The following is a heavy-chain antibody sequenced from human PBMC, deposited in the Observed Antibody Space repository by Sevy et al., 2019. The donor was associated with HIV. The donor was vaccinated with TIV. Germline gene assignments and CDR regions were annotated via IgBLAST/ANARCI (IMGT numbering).Heavy chain of an antibody. CDR1: GFTFSSYA. V-gene: IGHV3-23*01. CDR2: ISGSGGST. D-gene: IGHD3-10*01. Sequence: GESLKISCAASGFTFSSYAMSWVRQAPGKGLEWVSGISGSGGSTYYADSVKGRFTISRDNSKNTLYLQMNRLRAEDTAVYYCARVAGSGTYYSGDFDYWGQGTLVTVSS. J-gene: IGHJ4*02. CDR3: ARVAGSGTYYSGDFDY.